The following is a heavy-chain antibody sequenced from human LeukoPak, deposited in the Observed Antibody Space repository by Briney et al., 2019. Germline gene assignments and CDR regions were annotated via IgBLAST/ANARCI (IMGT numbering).Heavy chain of an antibody. J-gene: IGHJ4*02. CDR1: GFTFSDYY. D-gene: IGHD4-17*01. CDR3: ARDVDDYGDYVGVDY. V-gene: IGHV3-11*04. Sequence: GGSLRLSCAASGFTFSDYYMSWIRQAPGKGLELVSYISSSGSTIYYADSVKGRFTISRDNAKNSLYLQMNSLRAEDTAVYYCARDVDDYGDYVGVDYWGQGTLVTVSS. CDR2: ISSSGSTI.